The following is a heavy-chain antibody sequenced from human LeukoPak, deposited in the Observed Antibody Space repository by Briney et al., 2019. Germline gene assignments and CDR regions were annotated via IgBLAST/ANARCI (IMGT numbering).Heavy chain of an antibody. CDR2: IYSGDSDT. Sequence: GESLKISCKGSGYSFTSYWIGWVRQIPGKGLEWMGIIYSGDSDTRYSPSFQCQVAISAHNSIPTAYLQWSSLKGSDTAMYYCARHSDYYDSSGYQDYWGQGTLVTVSS. J-gene: IGHJ4*02. CDR3: ARHSDYYDSSGYQDY. V-gene: IGHV5-51*01. CDR1: GYSFTSYW. D-gene: IGHD3-22*01.